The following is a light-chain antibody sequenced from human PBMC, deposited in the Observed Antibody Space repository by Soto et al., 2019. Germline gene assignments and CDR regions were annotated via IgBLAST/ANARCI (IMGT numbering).Light chain of an antibody. CDR1: QDIAIY. CDR2: AAY. J-gene: IGKJ5*01. V-gene: IGKV1-9*01. Sequence: IQWTQSPSSLSASVGDRVTITCRASQDIAIYLAWYQQKRGEAPKLXIYAAYSRESGIPARFSGSGAGTDFTLTISSLEPEDFAVDYCQQGGNWTLTFGQGTRLEIK. CDR3: QQGGNWTLT.